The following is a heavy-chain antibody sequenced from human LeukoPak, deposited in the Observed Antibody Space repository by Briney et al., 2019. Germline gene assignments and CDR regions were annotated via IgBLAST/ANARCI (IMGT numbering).Heavy chain of an antibody. CDR2: ISYDGSNK. J-gene: IGHJ4*02. CDR1: GFTFSSYG. V-gene: IGHV3-30*03. D-gene: IGHD3-3*01. Sequence: GGSLRLSCAASGFTFSSYGMHWVRQAPGKGLEWVAVISYDGSNKYYADSVKGRFTISRDNSKNTLYLQMNSLRAEDTAVYYCASGTFGVVIMGDYFDYWGQGTLVTVSS. CDR3: ASGTFGVVIMGDYFDY.